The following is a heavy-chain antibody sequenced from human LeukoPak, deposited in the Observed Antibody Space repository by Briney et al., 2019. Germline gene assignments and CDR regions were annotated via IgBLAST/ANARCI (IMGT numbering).Heavy chain of an antibody. J-gene: IGHJ3*02. CDR2: ISGSGGST. V-gene: IGHV3-23*01. CDR1: GFTFSTYA. Sequence: PGGSLRLSCAASGFTFSTYAMSWVRQAPGKGLEWVSGISGSGGSTYYADSVKGRFTISRDNSKNTLYLQMNSLRAEDTAVYYCAIDRADRGGDAFDIWGQGTMVTVSS. D-gene: IGHD1-14*01. CDR3: AIDRADRGGDAFDI.